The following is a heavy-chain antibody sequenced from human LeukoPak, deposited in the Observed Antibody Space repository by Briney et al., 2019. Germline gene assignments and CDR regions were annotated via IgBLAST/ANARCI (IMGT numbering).Heavy chain of an antibody. J-gene: IGHJ4*02. CDR3: ATDRGWRTSGYYLYYFEY. V-gene: IGHV3-7*01. CDR1: GFIFTNYF. D-gene: IGHD3-3*01. CDR2: IKHDGSEK. Sequence: GGSLRLSCAASGFIFTNYFMSWVRQAPGKGLEWVASIKHDGSEKYYVDSVRGRFTISRDNTMNSLYPQMSSLRAEDTAVYYCATDRGWRTSGYYLYYFEYWGQGTLVTFSS.